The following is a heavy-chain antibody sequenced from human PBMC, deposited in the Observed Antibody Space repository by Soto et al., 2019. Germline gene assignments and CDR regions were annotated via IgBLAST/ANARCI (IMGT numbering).Heavy chain of an antibody. J-gene: IGHJ6*02. CDR2: TYYRSKWYN. CDR3: ARGSTQLLWFGELSEAWSGMDV. Sequence: SQTLSLTCAISGDSVSSNSAAWNWIRQSPSRGLEWLGRTYYRSKWYNDYAVSVKSRITINPDTSKNQFSLQLNSVTPEDTAVYYCARGSTQLLWFGELSEAWSGMDVWGQGTMVTVSS. V-gene: IGHV6-1*01. D-gene: IGHD3-10*01. CDR1: GDSVSSNSAA.